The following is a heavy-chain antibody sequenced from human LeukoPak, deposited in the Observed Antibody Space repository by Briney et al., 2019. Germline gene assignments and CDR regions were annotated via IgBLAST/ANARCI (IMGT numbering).Heavy chain of an antibody. V-gene: IGHV1-69*13. J-gene: IGHJ4*02. Sequence: SVKVSCKASGGTFSSYAISWVRQATGQGLEWMGGIIPIFGTANYAQKFQGRVTITADESTSTAYMELSSLRSEDTAVYYCARDGPNWGREDYWGQGTLVTVSS. D-gene: IGHD7-27*01. CDR1: GGTFSSYA. CDR2: IIPIFGTA. CDR3: ARDGPNWGREDY.